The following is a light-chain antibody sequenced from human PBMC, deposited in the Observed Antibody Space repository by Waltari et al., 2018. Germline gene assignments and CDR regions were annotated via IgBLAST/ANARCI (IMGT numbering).Light chain of an antibody. V-gene: IGKV3-20*01. Sequence: EIVLTQSPGTLSLSPGERATLSCRASQSFSGRFLAWYQQKPGKAPRLLIYGASNMATGIPDRFSGSESETDFTLAISRLEPEDCAVYFCQQYGTSPPYTFGQGTKLEIK. CDR2: GAS. CDR3: QQYGTSPPYT. J-gene: IGKJ2*01. CDR1: QSFSGRF.